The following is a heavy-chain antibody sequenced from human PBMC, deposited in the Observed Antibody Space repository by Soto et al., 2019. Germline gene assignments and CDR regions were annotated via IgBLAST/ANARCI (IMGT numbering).Heavy chain of an antibody. V-gene: IGHV5-51*01. CDR2: IYPGDSDI. Sequence: GESLKSSCKGSGYSFTSYWIGWVRQMPGKGLEWMGIIYPGDSDIRYSPSFQGQVTISADKSISTAYLQWSSLKASDTAMYYCARLPNYYYYGMDVWGHGTTVTVSS. CDR1: GYSFTSYW. J-gene: IGHJ6*02. CDR3: ARLPNYYYYGMDV.